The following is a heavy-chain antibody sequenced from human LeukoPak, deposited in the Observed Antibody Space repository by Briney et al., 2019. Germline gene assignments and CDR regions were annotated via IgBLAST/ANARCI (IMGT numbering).Heavy chain of an antibody. CDR1: GGSISNYY. D-gene: IGHD2-2*01. Sequence: SETLSLTCTVSGGSISNYYWNWLRQPPGKGLEWIGYIYYSGSTYYNPSLKSRVTISVDTSKNQFSLKLSSVTAADTAVYYCARVTEYQLLVEAFDIWGQGTMVTVSS. CDR2: IYYSGST. V-gene: IGHV4-59*12. J-gene: IGHJ3*02. CDR3: ARVTEYQLLVEAFDI.